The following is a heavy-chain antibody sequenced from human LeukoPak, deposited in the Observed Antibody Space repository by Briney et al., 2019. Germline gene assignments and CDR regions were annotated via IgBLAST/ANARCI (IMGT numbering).Heavy chain of an antibody. D-gene: IGHD5-18*01. Sequence: GASVKVSFKASGYTFIVYYIHWVRQAPGQGLEWMGCINPNSGGTSYAKKFQGRVTMTRDTSISTAYMELSSVRSDDTAVYYCAREGGSSYGYAYHWGQGTLVTVSS. CDR3: AREGGSSYGYAYH. J-gene: IGHJ5*02. CDR2: INPNSGGT. CDR1: GYTFIVYY. V-gene: IGHV1-2*02.